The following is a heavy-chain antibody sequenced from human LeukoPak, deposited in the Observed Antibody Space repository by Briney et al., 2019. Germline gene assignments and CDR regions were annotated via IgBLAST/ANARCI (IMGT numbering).Heavy chain of an antibody. CDR1: GFTFSSYA. CDR2: ISGSSGTT. Sequence: GGSLRLSCTASGFTFSSYAMSWVRQAPGMGLEWVSAISGSSGTTYYADSVKGRLTISRDNSKNTLYLQMSSLRAEDTAVYYCAKDGSSGWPSDVFDIWGQGTMVTVSS. V-gene: IGHV3-23*01. D-gene: IGHD6-19*01. J-gene: IGHJ3*02. CDR3: AKDGSSGWPSDVFDI.